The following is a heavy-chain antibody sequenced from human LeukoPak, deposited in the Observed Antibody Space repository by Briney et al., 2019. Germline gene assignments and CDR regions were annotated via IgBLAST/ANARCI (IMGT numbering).Heavy chain of an antibody. CDR3: ARGFVGFNWFDP. J-gene: IGHJ5*02. CDR2: ISSSSSYI. D-gene: IGHD3-10*01. Sequence: PGGSLRLSCAASGFTFSSYSMNWVRQAPGKGLEWVSSISSSSSYIYYADSVKGRFTISRDNAKNSLYLQMNSLRAEDTAVYYCARGFVGFNWFDPWGQGTLVTVSS. CDR1: GFTFSSYS. V-gene: IGHV3-21*01.